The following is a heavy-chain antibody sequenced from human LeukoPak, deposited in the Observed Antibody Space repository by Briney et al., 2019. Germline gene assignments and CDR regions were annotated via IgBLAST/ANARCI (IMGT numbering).Heavy chain of an antibody. J-gene: IGHJ6*02. V-gene: IGHV3-64*02. CDR1: GFTFSNYA. Sequence: GGSLRLSCAASGFTFSNYAMHWVRQAPGEGLEYVSAISSNGGSTYYADSVKGRFTISRDNSKNTLFLQMGNLRVEDMAVYYCARGLRAYYYGMDVWGQGTTVTVSS. CDR3: ARGLRAYYYGMDV. CDR2: ISSNGGST. D-gene: IGHD3-3*01.